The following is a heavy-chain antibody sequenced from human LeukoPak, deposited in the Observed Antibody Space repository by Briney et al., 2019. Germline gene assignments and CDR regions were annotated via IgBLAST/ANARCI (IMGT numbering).Heavy chain of an antibody. CDR2: ISGSGGST. D-gene: IGHD4-17*01. J-gene: IGHJ3*02. CDR1: GFTFSSYT. Sequence: GGSLRLSCAASGFTFSSYTMSWVRQAPGKGLEWVSAISGSGGSTYYADSVKGRFTISRDNSRNTLYLQMNSLRAEDTAVYYCAKASVTTVIRGAFDIWGQGTMVTVSS. CDR3: AKASVTTVIRGAFDI. V-gene: IGHV3-23*01.